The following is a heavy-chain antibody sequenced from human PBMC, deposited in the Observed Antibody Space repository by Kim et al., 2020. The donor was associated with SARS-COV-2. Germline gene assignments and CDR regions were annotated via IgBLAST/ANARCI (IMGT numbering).Heavy chain of an antibody. CDR3: TTDHYYGSGSWRYYY. J-gene: IGHJ6*01. CDR2: IKSKTEGGTT. CDR1: GFTFSNAW. Sequence: GGSLRLSCAASGFTFSNAWMSWVRQAPGKGLEWVGRIKSKTEGGTTDYAAPVKGRFTISRDDSKNTLYLQMNSLKTEDTAVYYCTTDHYYGSGSWRYYY. D-gene: IGHD3-10*01. V-gene: IGHV3-15*01.